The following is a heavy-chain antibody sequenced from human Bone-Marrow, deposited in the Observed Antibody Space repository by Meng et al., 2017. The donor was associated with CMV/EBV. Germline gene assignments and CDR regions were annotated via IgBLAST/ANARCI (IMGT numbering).Heavy chain of an antibody. V-gene: IGHV4-59*01. CDR1: GGSISSYY. CDR2: IYYSGST. J-gene: IGHJ5*02. D-gene: IGHD5-18*01. CDR3: ARVPKGYSYGYAFDP. Sequence: SETLSLTCTVSGGSISSYYWSWIRQPPGKGLEWIGYIYYSGSTNYNPSLKSRVTISVDTSKNQFSLKLSSVTAADTAVYYCARVPKGYSYGYAFDPWGQGTLVTVSS.